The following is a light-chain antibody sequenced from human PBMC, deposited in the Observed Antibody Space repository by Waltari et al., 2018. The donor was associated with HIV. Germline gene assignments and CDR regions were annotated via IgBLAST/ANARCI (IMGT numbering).Light chain of an antibody. CDR2: EDD. V-gene: IGLV6-57*01. Sequence: FMLTQPHSASESPGTTVTLSCTRTGGRITTNSLLCYQRRPGGSPTTVIYEDDQRPSGVPGRFSGSIDSSSNSASLTISGLKPEDEADYYCQSSDRNNQVFGGGTKLTVL. CDR1: GGRITTNS. CDR3: QSSDRNNQV. J-gene: IGLJ3*02.